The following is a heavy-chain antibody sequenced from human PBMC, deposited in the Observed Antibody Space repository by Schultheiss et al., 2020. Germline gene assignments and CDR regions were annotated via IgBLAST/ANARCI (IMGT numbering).Heavy chain of an antibody. CDR3: TTFYYDFWSGYFWWDYFDY. J-gene: IGHJ4*02. CDR2: IKSKTDGGTT. D-gene: IGHD3-3*01. CDR1: GFTFSSYG. V-gene: IGHV3-15*07. Sequence: GGSLRLSCAASGFTFSSYGMHWVRQAPGKGLEWVGRIKSKTDGGTTDYAAPVKGRFTISRDDSKNTLYLQMNSLKTEDTAVYYCTTFYYDFWSGYFWWDYFDYWGQGTLVTVSS.